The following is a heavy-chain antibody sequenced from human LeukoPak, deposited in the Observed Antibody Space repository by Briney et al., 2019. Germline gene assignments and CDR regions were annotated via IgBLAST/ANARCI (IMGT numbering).Heavy chain of an antibody. CDR2: ISGSGDST. V-gene: IGHV3-23*01. D-gene: IGHD1-26*01. J-gene: IGHJ4*02. Sequence: PGGSLRLSCAASGFTFSIYAMSWVRQAPGKGLEWVSGISGSGDSTYYADSVKGRFTISRDNSKKTVYLQMNSLRAEDTAVYFCAKDGWARIVGAQARPRFFDYWGQGTLVTVSS. CDR1: GFTFSIYA. CDR3: AKDGWARIVGAQARPRFFDY.